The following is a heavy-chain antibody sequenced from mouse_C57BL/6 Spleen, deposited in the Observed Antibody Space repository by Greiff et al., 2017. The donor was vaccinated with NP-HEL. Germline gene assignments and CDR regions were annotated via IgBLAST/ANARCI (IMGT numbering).Heavy chain of an antibody. J-gene: IGHJ3*01. CDR2: IYPGDGDT. V-gene: IGHV1-82*01. CDR1: GYAFSSSW. D-gene: IGHD2-1*01. CDR3: ARYIYYGNSWFAY. Sequence: QVQLKESGPELVKPGASVKISCKASGYAFSSSWMNWVKQRPGKGLEWIGRIYPGDGDTTYNGKFKGKATLTADKSSSTAYMQLSRLTSEDSAVYFCARYIYYGNSWFAYWGQGTLVTVSA.